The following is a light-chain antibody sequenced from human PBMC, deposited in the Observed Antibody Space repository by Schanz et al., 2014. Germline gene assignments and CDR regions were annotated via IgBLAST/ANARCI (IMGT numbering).Light chain of an antibody. CDR2: EAS. CDR1: QSVSNY. V-gene: IGKV3-11*01. CDR3: QQYDNLFT. Sequence: EVVLTQSPATLSLSPGERATLSCRASQSVSNYLAWYQQKPGQAPRLLIYEASKRATGIPARFSGSGSGTDFSLTISSLEPEDFAVYYCQQYDNLFTFGPGTKVDIK. J-gene: IGKJ3*01.